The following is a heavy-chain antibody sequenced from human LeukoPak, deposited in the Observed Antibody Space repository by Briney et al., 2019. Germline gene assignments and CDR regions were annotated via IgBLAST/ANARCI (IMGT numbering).Heavy chain of an antibody. CDR3: ARHRVYGYYFDY. Sequence: GGSLRLSCAAAGFTFSIYWMHWVRQAPGKGLVWVSRINTDGSSTSYADSVKGRFTISRDNAKNTLYLQMSSLGAEDTAVYYCARHRVYGYYFDYWGQGTLVTVSS. CDR2: INTDGSST. V-gene: IGHV3-74*01. CDR1: GFTFSIYW. D-gene: IGHD3-10*01. J-gene: IGHJ4*02.